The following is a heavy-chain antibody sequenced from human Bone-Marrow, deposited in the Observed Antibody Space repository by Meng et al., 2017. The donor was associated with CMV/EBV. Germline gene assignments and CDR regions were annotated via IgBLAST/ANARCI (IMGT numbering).Heavy chain of an antibody. CDR1: GYTFTSYY. CDR3: AAGGVITMIVV. J-gene: IGHJ4*02. V-gene: IGHV1-46*01. CDR2: INPSGGST. D-gene: IGHD3-22*01. Sequence: ASVKVSCKASGYTFTSYYMHWVRQAPGQGLEWMGIINPSGGSTSYAQKLQGRVTMTTDTSTSTAYMELRSLRSDDTAVYYCAAGGVITMIVVWGQGTLVTVSS.